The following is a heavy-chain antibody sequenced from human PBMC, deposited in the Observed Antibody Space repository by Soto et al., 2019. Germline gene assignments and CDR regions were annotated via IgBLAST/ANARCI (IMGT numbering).Heavy chain of an antibody. V-gene: IGHV3-74*01. J-gene: IGHJ4*02. CDR3: VRSSGFLQY. CDR2: ISPDGSTT. Sequence: GGSLRLSCTASGFTFSSYWMHWVRQAPGKGLVWVSLISPDGSTTTYADSVKGRFTISRDNAKNTLYLQMNSLRAEDTALYYCVRSSGFLQYWGQGTPVTVSS. D-gene: IGHD3-22*01. CDR1: GFTFSSYW.